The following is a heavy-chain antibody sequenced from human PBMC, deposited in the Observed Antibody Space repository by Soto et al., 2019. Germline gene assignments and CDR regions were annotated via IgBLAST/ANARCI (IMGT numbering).Heavy chain of an antibody. CDR1: GYPVTAYY. CDR3: ARGGGVGVAGSAAFEM. J-gene: IGHJ3*02. D-gene: IGHD3-3*01. Sequence: QLHLVQSGAVVKKPGASVTVSCSASGYPVTAYYMHWVRQAPGRGLEWMGGINPATGAAKYTQTFQGRVTTTRDTATSTAFMELRGMTSEDTAVFYCARGGGVGVAGSAAFEMWGQGTLVTVSS. V-gene: IGHV1-2*02. CDR2: INPATGAA.